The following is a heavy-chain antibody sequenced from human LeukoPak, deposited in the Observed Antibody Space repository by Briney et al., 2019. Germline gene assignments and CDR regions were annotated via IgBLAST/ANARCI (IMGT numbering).Heavy chain of an antibody. Sequence: SETLSLTCAVSDYSISSGYYWGWIRQPPGKGLEWIGSIYHGGITYYNSSLRSRVTISVDTPKNQFSLRLSSVTAADTAVYYCARHHCSSTSCYFVSWFDPWGQGILVTVSS. J-gene: IGHJ5*02. CDR2: IYHGGIT. CDR1: DYSISSGYY. V-gene: IGHV4-38-2*01. CDR3: ARHHCSSTSCYFVSWFDP. D-gene: IGHD2-2*01.